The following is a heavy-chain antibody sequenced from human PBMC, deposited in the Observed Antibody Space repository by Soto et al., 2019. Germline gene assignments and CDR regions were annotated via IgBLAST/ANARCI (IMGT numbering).Heavy chain of an antibody. CDR1: GFSIISCYY. Sequence: SGTLPHTCAVSGFSIISCYYWCWIRQPPGQGLEWIGSMYFSGTTYYNPSLKSRAAISIDTSKNKFSLKLSSANAADKAVYYWSRDWFRDGYNGGYSDYWGQGTTVTV. J-gene: IGHJ4*02. CDR3: SRDWFRDGYNGGYSDY. V-gene: IGHV4-38-2*02. D-gene: IGHD5-18*01. CDR2: MYFSGTT.